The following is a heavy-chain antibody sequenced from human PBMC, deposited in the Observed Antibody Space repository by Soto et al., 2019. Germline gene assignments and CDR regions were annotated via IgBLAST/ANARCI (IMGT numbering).Heavy chain of an antibody. J-gene: IGHJ6*02. Sequence: GSLRLSCAASGFTFSSYWMHWVRQSPGKGLVWVSRINSDGSSTSYADSVKGRFTISRDNAKNTLYLQMNSLRAEDTAVYYCARVGPLLDIVVVVAASYYYYGMDVWGQGTTVTVSS. D-gene: IGHD2-15*01. CDR1: GFTFSSYW. CDR2: INSDGSST. V-gene: IGHV3-74*01. CDR3: ARVGPLLDIVVVVAASYYYYGMDV.